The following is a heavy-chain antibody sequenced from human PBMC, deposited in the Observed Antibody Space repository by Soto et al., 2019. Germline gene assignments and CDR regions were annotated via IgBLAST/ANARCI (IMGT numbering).Heavy chain of an antibody. J-gene: IGHJ4*02. CDR2: ISYDGSNK. D-gene: IGHD1-1*01. CDR3: AKAELLEPADGSFDY. Sequence: QVQLVESGGGVVQPGRSLRLSCAASGFTFSSYGMHWVRQAPGKGLEWVAVISYDGSNKYYADSVKGRFTISRDNSKNTLYLQMNSLRAEDTAGYYCAKAELLEPADGSFDYWGQGTLVTVSS. V-gene: IGHV3-30*18. CDR1: GFTFSSYG.